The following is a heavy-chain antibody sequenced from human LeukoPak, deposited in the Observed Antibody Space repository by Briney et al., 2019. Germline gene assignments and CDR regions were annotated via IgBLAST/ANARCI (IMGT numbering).Heavy chain of an antibody. J-gene: IGHJ4*02. Sequence: SENVPLTCSVSGGSISSYYWSWIRQPPGRGLEWIGYIYYSGSTKYNPSLKSRVTISVDTSKNQFSLKLSSVTAADTAVYHCARGSSINRGVFDYWGQGTLVTASS. CDR1: GGSISSYY. CDR3: ARGSSINRGVFDY. D-gene: IGHD2/OR15-2a*01. V-gene: IGHV4-59*01. CDR2: IYYSGST.